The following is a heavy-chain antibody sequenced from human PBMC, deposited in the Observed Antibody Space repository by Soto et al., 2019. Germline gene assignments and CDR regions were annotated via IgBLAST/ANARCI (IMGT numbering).Heavy chain of an antibody. Sequence: GGSLRLSCAASGFTFSNYAMTWVRQAPRKGLEWVSAISGTGGNTYYADSVKGRFTISRDNSKNTLFLQMNSLRAEDTAVYYCAKEEGPINAWGQGTLVTVSS. D-gene: IGHD2-21*01. J-gene: IGHJ5*02. CDR3: AKEEGPINA. CDR2: ISGTGGNT. CDR1: GFTFSNYA. V-gene: IGHV3-23*01.